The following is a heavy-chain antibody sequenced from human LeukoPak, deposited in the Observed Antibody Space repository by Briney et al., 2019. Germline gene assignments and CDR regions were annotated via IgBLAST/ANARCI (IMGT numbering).Heavy chain of an antibody. J-gene: IGHJ4*02. CDR3: ARDAEWLPRDPYFDY. CDR1: GYTFISYY. Sequence: ASVKVSCKASGYTFISYYMHWVRQAPGQGLEWMGIINPSGGSTSYAQKFQGRVTMTRDTSTSTVYMELSSLRSEDTAVYYCARDAEWLPRDPYFDYWGQGTLVTVSS. D-gene: IGHD6-19*01. V-gene: IGHV1-46*01. CDR2: INPSGGST.